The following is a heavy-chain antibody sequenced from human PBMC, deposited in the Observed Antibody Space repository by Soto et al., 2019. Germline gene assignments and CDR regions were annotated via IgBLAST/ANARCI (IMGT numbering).Heavy chain of an antibody. Sequence: SETLSLTCAVSGGSISSGGYSWNWIRQPPGKGLEWIGYIYHSGSTLYNPSLKSRVTISVDKSKNQFSLKLSSVSSVFRLYLQMNSLKTEDTAVYYCTTDPVTMIVVVPSSGWGQGTLVTVSS. CDR1: GGSISSGGYS. CDR2: IYHSGST. V-gene: IGHV4-30-2*01. D-gene: IGHD3-22*01. J-gene: IGHJ4*02. CDR3: NSLKTEDTAVYYCTTDPVTMIVVVPSSG.